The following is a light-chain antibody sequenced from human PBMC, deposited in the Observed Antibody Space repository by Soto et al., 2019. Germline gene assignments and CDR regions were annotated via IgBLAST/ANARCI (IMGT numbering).Light chain of an antibody. CDR1: QGIGTY. Sequence: DIQMTQSPSSLSASVGDRVTITCRPSQGIGTYLNWYQQTPEKAPKLLIYTASNLQSGVPSRFSGSGSETDFTLTISSLQPEDFATYYCQQSYTTPWTFGQGTKVEIK. CDR3: QQSYTTPWT. J-gene: IGKJ1*01. V-gene: IGKV1-39*01. CDR2: TAS.